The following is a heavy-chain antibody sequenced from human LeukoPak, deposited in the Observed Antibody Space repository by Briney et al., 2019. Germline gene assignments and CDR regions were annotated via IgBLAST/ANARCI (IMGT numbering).Heavy chain of an antibody. D-gene: IGHD2-15*01. V-gene: IGHV3-43*02. Sequence: GGSLRLSCVASGLNFDDSAMHWVRQAPGKGLEWVSLISADGGSTFSADSVKGRFSISRDNSKNSLYLQMNSLRAEDTAVYYCVRDVVSSGSNWFDPWGQGTLVTVSS. CDR3: VRDVVSSGSNWFDP. CDR2: ISADGGST. CDR1: GLNFDDSA. J-gene: IGHJ5*02.